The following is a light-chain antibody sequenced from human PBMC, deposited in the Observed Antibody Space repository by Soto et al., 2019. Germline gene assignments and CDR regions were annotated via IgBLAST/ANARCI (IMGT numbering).Light chain of an antibody. CDR3: QHYHSYPYT. CDR1: QGVGSNY. CDR2: GAS. Sequence: EIVLTQSPGTLSLSPGERATLSCKASQGVGSNYLAWYQQKPGQAPRPLIYGASSRATGIPDRFSGSGSGTKFTLAISSLQPEDFATYYCQHYHSYPYTFGQGTKLEIK. J-gene: IGKJ2*01. V-gene: IGKV3-20*01.